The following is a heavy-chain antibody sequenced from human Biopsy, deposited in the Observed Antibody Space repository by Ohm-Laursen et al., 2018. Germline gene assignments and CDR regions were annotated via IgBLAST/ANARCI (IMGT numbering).Heavy chain of an antibody. CDR1: NVSFSSFY. J-gene: IGHJ5*02. CDR3: ARLRGGVVINYSWFDP. CDR2: ISHTGST. V-gene: IGHV4-34*01. Sequence: SDTLSLTCAVYNVSFSSFYWSWIRQPPGKGLEWIGEISHTGSTNYNPPLKSRVFMSVDTSRSQFSLKLSSVTAADTAVFYCARLRGGVVINYSWFDPWGQESWSPSP. D-gene: IGHD3-3*01.